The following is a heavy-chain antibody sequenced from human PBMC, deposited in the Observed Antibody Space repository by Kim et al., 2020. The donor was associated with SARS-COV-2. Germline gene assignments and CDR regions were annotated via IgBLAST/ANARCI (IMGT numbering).Heavy chain of an antibody. CDR3: ARELDELTIFGVVSYGMDV. Sequence: PSVKVSCKASGGTFSSYAISWVRQAPGQGLEWMGRIIPILGIANYAQKFQGRVTITADKSTSTAYMELSSLRSEDTAVYYCARELDELTIFGVVSYGMDVWGQGTTVTVSS. CDR2: IIPILGIA. J-gene: IGHJ6*02. V-gene: IGHV1-69*04. D-gene: IGHD3-3*01. CDR1: GGTFSSYA.